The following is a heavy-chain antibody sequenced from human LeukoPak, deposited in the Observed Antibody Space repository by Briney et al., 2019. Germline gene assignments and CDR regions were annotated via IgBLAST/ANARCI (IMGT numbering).Heavy chain of an antibody. Sequence: PGGSLRLSCAASELHAMTWVRQGPGKGLEWVSAISRSGGSTYYADSVKGRFTISRDKSNNTLYLQMNRLRAEDTAVYYCAKLGGKTAYGGEYYGMDVWGQGTTVTVSS. CDR1: ELHA. CDR3: AKLGGKTAYGGEYYGMDV. J-gene: IGHJ6*02. CDR2: ISRSGGST. D-gene: IGHD4-17*01. V-gene: IGHV3-23*01.